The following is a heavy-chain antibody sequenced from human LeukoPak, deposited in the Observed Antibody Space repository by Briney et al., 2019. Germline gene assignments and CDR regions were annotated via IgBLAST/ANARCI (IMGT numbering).Heavy chain of an antibody. Sequence: GASVKVSCKASGYTFTGYYMHWVRQAPGQGLEWMGWINPNSGGTNYAQKFQGRVTMTRDTSISTAYMELSRLRSDDTAVYYCARDPGTGDPPPYYYYYYGMDVWGQGNHGHRLL. J-gene: IGHJ6*02. CDR3: ARDPGTGDPPPYYYYYYGMDV. CDR2: INPNSGGT. D-gene: IGHD7-27*01. CDR1: GYTFTGYY. V-gene: IGHV1-2*02.